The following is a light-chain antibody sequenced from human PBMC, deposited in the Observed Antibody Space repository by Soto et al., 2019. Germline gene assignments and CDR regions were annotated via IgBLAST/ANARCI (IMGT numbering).Light chain of an antibody. J-gene: IGKJ5*01. CDR2: GAS. V-gene: IGKV3-15*01. CDR3: QQYNNWPPIT. Sequence: EIVLTQSPATLSLSPGERATLSCRASQSVSSNLAWYQQNPGQAPRLLIYGASTRATGIPARFSGSGSGTEFTLTISSLQSEDFAVYYCQQYNNWPPITFGQGTRLEIK. CDR1: QSVSSN.